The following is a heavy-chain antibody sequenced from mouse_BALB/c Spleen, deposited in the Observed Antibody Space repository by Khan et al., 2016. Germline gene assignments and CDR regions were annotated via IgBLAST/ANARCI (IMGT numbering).Heavy chain of an antibody. CDR3: AKDSGSGLYYFDY. D-gene: IGHD1-3*01. V-gene: IGHV2-9*02. J-gene: IGHJ2*01. Sequence: QVQLKESGPGLVAPSQSLSITCTVSGFSLTTYGIHWVRQPPGKGLEWLGIIWAGGSTNYNSALLSRLSFSKDNSKSRVLLKMNSRQTDDTAIYYCAKDSGSGLYYFDYWGQGTTLTVSS. CDR2: IWAGGST. CDR1: GFSLTTYG.